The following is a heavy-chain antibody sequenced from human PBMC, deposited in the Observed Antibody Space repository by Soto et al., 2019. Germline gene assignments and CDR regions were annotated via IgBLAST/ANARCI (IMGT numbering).Heavy chain of an antibody. CDR1: GLTFSDAW. D-gene: IGHD3-22*01. Sequence: GGSLRLSCAVSGLTFSDAWMIWVRQAPGKGLEWVSAISGSGGSTYYADSVKGRFTISRDNSKNTLYLQMNSLRAEDTAVYYCAKGPSTMIVVVPLDYWGQGTLVTVSS. J-gene: IGHJ4*02. V-gene: IGHV3-23*01. CDR2: ISGSGGST. CDR3: AKGPSTMIVVVPLDY.